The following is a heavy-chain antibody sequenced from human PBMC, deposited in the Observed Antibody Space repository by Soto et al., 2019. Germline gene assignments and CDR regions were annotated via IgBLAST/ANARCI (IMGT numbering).Heavy chain of an antibody. CDR2: IKQDGSEK. CDR1: GFTFSSYW. D-gene: IGHD2-15*01. CDR3: AREGGYCSGGSCLDS. Sequence: EVQLVESGGGLVQPGGSLRLSCAASGFTFSSYWMSWVRQAPGKGLEWVANIKQDGSEKYYVDSVKGRFTISRDNAKNSLYLQMNSLRAEDTAVYYCAREGGYCSGGSCLDSWGQGTLVTVSS. V-gene: IGHV3-7*03. J-gene: IGHJ4*02.